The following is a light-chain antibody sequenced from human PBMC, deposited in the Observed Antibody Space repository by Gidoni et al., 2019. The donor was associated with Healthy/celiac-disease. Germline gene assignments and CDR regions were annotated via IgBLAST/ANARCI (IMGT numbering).Light chain of an antibody. Sequence: QSVLTQPPSVSGAPGQRVTISCTGSSSKLLIYGNSNRPSGVPDRFSGSKSGTSASRAITGLQAEDEADYYCQSYDSSLSGYVFGTGTKVTVL. V-gene: IGLV1-40*01. J-gene: IGLJ1*01. CDR3: QSYDSSLSGYV. CDR2: GNS. CDR1: SSK.